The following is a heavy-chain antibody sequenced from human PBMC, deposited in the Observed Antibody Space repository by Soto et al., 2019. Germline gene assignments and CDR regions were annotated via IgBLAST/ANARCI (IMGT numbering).Heavy chain of an antibody. CDR2: ISNDGSKE. CDR1: GFTFSSYA. D-gene: IGHD6-19*01. V-gene: IGHV3-30*04. J-gene: IGHJ4*01. CDR3: AKEIKVAGDLDY. Sequence: QVQLVESGGGVVQPGRSLRLSCAASGFTFSSYAMHWVRQAPGKGLEWVAVISNDGSKEYYADSVKGRFTISRDNSKNTLYLQMDSLRPEDTAFYYCAKEIKVAGDLDYWGHGTLVTVSS.